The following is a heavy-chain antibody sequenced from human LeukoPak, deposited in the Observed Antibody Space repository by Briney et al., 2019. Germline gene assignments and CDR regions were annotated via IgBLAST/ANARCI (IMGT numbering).Heavy chain of an antibody. D-gene: IGHD3-22*01. CDR3: AKDPNYYDSSGYYGSPIYYYYYHMGV. Sequence: GGSLRLSCSASGFTFSSYAMSWVRQAPGRGLEWVSAISGSGGSTYYVDSVKGRFTISRDNSKNTLYLQMNSLRAEDTAVYYCAKDPNYYDSSGYYGSPIYYYYYHMGVWGKGTTVTVSS. CDR2: ISGSGGST. J-gene: IGHJ6*03. CDR1: GFTFSSYA. V-gene: IGHV3-23*01.